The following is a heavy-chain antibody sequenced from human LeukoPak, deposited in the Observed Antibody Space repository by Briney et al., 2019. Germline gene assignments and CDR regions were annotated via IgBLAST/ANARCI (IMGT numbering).Heavy chain of an antibody. CDR3: ASGEGYDILTGYYLLLDY. CDR1: GYTFTGYY. V-gene: IGHV1-2*06. Sequence: ASVKVSCKASGYTFTGYYMHWVRQAPGQGLEWMGRINPNSGGTNYAQKLQGRVTMTTDTSTSTAYMELRSLRSDDTAVYYCASGEGYDILTGYYLLLDYWGQGTLVTVSS. D-gene: IGHD3-9*01. J-gene: IGHJ4*02. CDR2: INPNSGGT.